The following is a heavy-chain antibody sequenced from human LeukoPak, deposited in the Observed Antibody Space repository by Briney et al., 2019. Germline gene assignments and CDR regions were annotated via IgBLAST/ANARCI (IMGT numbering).Heavy chain of an antibody. CDR3: ARGCDFWSGYRIAFDI. CDR2: INPSGGST. Sequence: ASVKVSCKASGYTFTSYYMHWVRQAPGQGLEWMGIINPSGGSTSYAQKFQGRVTMTRDTSTSTVYMELSSLRFEDTAVYYCARGCDFWSGYRIAFDIWGRGTMVTVSS. V-gene: IGHV1-46*01. D-gene: IGHD3-3*01. J-gene: IGHJ3*02. CDR1: GYTFTSYY.